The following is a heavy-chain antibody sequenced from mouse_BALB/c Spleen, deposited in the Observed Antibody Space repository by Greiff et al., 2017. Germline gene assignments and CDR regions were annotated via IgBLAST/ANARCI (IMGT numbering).Heavy chain of an antibody. CDR3: VRHGYYGSSFAMDY. CDR2: IRSKSNNYAT. CDR1: GSTFNTYA. Sequence: GGGLVQPKGSLKLSRAASGSTFNTYAMHWVRQAPGKGLEWVARIRSKSNNYATYYADSVKDRFTISRDDSQSMLYLQMNNLKTEDTAMYYCVRHGYYGSSFAMDYWGQGTSVTVSS. V-gene: IGHV10-1*02. D-gene: IGHD1-1*01. J-gene: IGHJ4*01.